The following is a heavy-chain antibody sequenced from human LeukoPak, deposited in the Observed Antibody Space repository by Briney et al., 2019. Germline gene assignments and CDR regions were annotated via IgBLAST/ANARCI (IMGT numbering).Heavy chain of an antibody. CDR2: IWYDGSNK. D-gene: IGHD2/OR15-2a*01. J-gene: IGHJ4*02. V-gene: IGHV3-33*01. CDR1: GFTFSSYG. CDR3: ARDSRRFLASYYFDY. Sequence: PGGSLRLSCAASGFTFSSYGMHWVRQAPGKGLEWVAVIWYDGSNKYYADSVEGRFTISRDNSKNTLYLQMNSLRAEDTAVYYCARDSRRFLASYYFDYWGQGTLVTVSS.